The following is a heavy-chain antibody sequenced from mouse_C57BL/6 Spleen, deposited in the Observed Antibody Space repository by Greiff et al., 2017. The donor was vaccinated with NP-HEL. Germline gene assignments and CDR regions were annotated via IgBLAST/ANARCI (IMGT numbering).Heavy chain of an antibody. Sequence: EVKLVESGGGLVKPGGSLKLSCAASGFTFSSYAMSWVRQTPEKRLEWVATISDGGSYTYYPDNVKGRFTISRDNAKNNLYLQMSHLKSEDTAMYYCARALTSYWYFDVWGTGTTVTVSS. CDR3: ARALTSYWYFDV. CDR1: GFTFSSYA. D-gene: IGHD1-3*01. V-gene: IGHV5-4*03. CDR2: ISDGGSYT. J-gene: IGHJ1*03.